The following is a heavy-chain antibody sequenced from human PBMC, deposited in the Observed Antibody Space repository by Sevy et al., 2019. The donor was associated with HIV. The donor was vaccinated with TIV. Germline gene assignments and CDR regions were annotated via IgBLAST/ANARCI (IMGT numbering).Heavy chain of an antibody. CDR2: ISWNSRNI. J-gene: IGHJ6*02. CDR1: GFPFNDHA. V-gene: IGHV3-9*01. CDR3: ARVSGDYYHMDV. Sequence: GGSLRLSCAASGFPFNDHAMHWVRQVPGKGLEWVSGISWNSRNIGYADSVKGRFTISRDNAKNSLYLQMNSLRVEDTAVYYCARVSGDYYHMDVWGPGTTVTVSS.